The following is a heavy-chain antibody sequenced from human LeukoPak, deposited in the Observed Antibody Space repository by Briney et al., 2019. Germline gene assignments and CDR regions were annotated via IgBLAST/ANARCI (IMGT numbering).Heavy chain of an antibody. V-gene: IGHV4-4*07. CDR2: IHTSGST. CDR3: ASPGGGSAFDI. D-gene: IGHD3-16*01. Sequence: SETLSLTCTVSGGSVSNYYWNWIRQPAGKGLEWVGPIHTSGSTNYNPSLKSRLTVSVDTSKSQFSLKPTSVTAADTAVYYCASPGGGSAFDIWGQGTMVTVSS. J-gene: IGHJ3*02. CDR1: GGSVSNYY.